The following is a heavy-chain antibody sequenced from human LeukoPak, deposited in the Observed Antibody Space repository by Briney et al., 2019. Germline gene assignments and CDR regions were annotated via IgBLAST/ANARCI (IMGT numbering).Heavy chain of an antibody. J-gene: IGHJ4*02. V-gene: IGHV4-34*01. CDR2: INHSGST. CDR1: GGSISSYY. CDR3: ARGYSSGWYGFYRGEIDY. D-gene: IGHD6-19*01. Sequence: SETLSLTCTVSGGSISSYYWSWIRQPPGKGLEWIGEINHSGSTNYNPSLKSRVTISVDTSKNQFSLKLSSVTAADTAVYYCARGYSSGWYGFYRGEIDYWGQGTLVTVSS.